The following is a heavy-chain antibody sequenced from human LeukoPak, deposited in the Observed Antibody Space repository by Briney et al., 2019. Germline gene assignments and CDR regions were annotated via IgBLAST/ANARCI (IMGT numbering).Heavy chain of an antibody. V-gene: IGHV3-21*06. Sequence: PGGSLRLSCAASGFTFSSYSMNWVRQAPGKGLEWVSSISGSSSYIYYADSVKGRFTISRDNAKNSLYLQMNSLRAEDTAVYYCARTWGFDYWGQGTLVTVSS. CDR1: GFTFSSYS. CDR3: ARTWGFDY. D-gene: IGHD3-16*01. CDR2: ISGSSSYI. J-gene: IGHJ4*02.